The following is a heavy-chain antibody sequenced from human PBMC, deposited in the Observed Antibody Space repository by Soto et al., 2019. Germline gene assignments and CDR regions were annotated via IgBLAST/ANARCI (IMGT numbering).Heavy chain of an antibody. CDR2: IYYSGST. Sequence: PSETLSLTCTVSGGSISSGGYYWSWIRQHPGKGLEWIGYIYYSGSTYYNPSLKSRVTISVDTSKNQFSLKLSSVTAADTAVYYCARDQGYYDILTGYYWGYNWFDPWGQGTLVTVSS. D-gene: IGHD3-9*01. V-gene: IGHV4-31*03. CDR1: GGSISSGGYY. J-gene: IGHJ5*02. CDR3: ARDQGYYDILTGYYWGYNWFDP.